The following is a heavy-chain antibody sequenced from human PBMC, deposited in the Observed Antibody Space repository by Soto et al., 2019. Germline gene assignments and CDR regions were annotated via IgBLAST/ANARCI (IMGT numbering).Heavy chain of an antibody. D-gene: IGHD2-8*02. CDR1: GYTFSSYG. Sequence: ASVKVSCKTSGYTFSSYGIMWVRQAPVQVLECMVCISTFNGNAHYAQNLQDRVTMTTDTYTSKVYLELTSLTSDDTGVYYCARLNGYSTGWSATWGQGTMVTASS. CDR2: ISTFNGNA. CDR3: ARLNGYSTGWSAT. V-gene: IGHV1-18*01. J-gene: IGHJ5*02.